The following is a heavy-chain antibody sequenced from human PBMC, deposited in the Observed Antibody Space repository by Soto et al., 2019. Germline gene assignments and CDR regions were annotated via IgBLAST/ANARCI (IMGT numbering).Heavy chain of an antibody. CDR2: VYATGTS. Sequence: QVQVQESGPGLVKPSETLSLTCSVSGGSMSKFYWCWIRKTAGKGLAWMGRVYATGTSDYNPSLRSRIAMSVDTSKKTFSLRLRSVTAADTGVYYCVRDGSKTLRDCFDPWGQGILVTVSS. J-gene: IGHJ5*02. D-gene: IGHD4-17*01. CDR1: GGSMSKFY. CDR3: VRDGSKTLRDCFDP. V-gene: IGHV4-4*07.